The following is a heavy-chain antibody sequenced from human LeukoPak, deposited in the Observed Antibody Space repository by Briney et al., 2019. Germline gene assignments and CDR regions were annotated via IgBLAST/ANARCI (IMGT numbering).Heavy chain of an antibody. J-gene: IGHJ4*02. CDR2: INHSGST. CDR3: ARGGVVRGVIKTPYHYFDY. CDR1: GGSFSGYY. Sequence: PSETLSLTCAVYGGSFSGYYWSWIRQPPGKGLEWIGEINHSGSTNYNPSLKSRVTISVDTSKNQFSLKLSSVTAADTAVYYCARGGVVRGVIKTPYHYFDYWGQGTLVTVSS. V-gene: IGHV4-34*01. D-gene: IGHD3-10*01.